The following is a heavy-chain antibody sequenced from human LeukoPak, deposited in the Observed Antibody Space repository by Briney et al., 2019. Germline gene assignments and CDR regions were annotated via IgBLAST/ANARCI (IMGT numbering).Heavy chain of an antibody. V-gene: IGHV1-2*06. CDR2: INPNSGGT. CDR3: AAQCNDDFCYKRDYMDV. J-gene: IGHJ6*03. D-gene: IGHD2-2*02. CDR1: GYTFTGYY. Sequence: ASVKVSCKASGYTFTGYYMHWVRQAPGQGLEWMGRINPNSGGTNYAQKFQGRVTMTRDTSISTAYMELSRLRSDDTAVYYCAAQCNDDFCYKRDYMDVWGKGTMVLVSS.